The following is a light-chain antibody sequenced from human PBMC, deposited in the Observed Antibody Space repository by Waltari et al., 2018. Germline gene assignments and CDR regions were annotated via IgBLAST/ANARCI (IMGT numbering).Light chain of an antibody. CDR1: QRISSW. CDR2: KAS. Sequence: DIQMTQSPSTLSASVGDRVTITCRASQRISSWLAWYQQKPGKAPKLLIYKASSLESGVPSRFSGSGSGTEFTLTISSLQPDDFATYYCQHLRTFGQGTKLEIK. V-gene: IGKV1-5*03. CDR3: QHLRT. J-gene: IGKJ2*01.